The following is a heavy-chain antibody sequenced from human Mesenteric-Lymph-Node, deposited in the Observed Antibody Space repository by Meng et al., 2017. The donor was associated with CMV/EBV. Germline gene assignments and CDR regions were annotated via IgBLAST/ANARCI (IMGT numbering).Heavy chain of an antibody. J-gene: IGHJ4*02. CDR2: INPNSGGT. D-gene: IGHD3-9*01. CDR3: GRVSTFLTYYDILTGYYFFDY. V-gene: IGHV1-2*02. CDR1: GYTFTGYY. Sequence: ASVKVSCKASGYTFTGYYMHWVRQATGQGLEWMGWINPNSGGTNYAQKLQGRVAMTSDTSTNTAYMELRSLKSDDTAFYYCGRVSTFLTYYDILTGYYFFDYWGQGTLVTVSS.